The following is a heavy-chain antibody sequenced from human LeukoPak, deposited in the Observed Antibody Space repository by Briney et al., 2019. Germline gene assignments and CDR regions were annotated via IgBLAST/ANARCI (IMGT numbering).Heavy chain of an antibody. CDR1: GGSISSYY. V-gene: IGHV4-59*01. CDR3: AREKYSRRCFDL. J-gene: IGHJ2*01. CDR2: IYYSGST. D-gene: IGHD2/OR15-2a*01. Sequence: PSETLSLTCTVSGGSISSYYWSWIRQPPGKGLEWIGYIYYSGSTNYNPSLKSRLTISVDTSKNQFSLKLSSVTAADTAVYYCAREKYSRRCFDLWGRGTLVTVSS.